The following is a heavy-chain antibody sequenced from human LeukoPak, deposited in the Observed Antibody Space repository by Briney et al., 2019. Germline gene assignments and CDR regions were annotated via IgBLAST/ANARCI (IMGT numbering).Heavy chain of an antibody. CDR3: ARAGYSSSWYGGN. V-gene: IGHV4-34*01. Sequence: SETLSLTCAVHGGSFSGYYWSWIRQPPGKGLEWIGEINHSGSPNYNPSLKSRVTISVDTSKNQFSLKLSSVTAADTAVYYCARAGYSSSWYGGNWGQGTLVTVSS. CDR2: INHSGSP. CDR1: GGSFSGYY. J-gene: IGHJ1*01. D-gene: IGHD6-13*01.